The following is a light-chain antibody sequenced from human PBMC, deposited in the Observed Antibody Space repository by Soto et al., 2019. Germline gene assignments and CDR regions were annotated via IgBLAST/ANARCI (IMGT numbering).Light chain of an antibody. CDR3: CSYAGRSTLV. J-gene: IGLJ3*02. Sequence: QSALTQPASVSGSPGQSITISCTGTSSDVGSYNLVSWYQQHPGKAPKVMIYEVSQRPSGVSKRFSGSKSGNTASLTISGLQAEDEADYYCCSYAGRSTLVFGGGTKLPS. CDR1: SSDVGSYNL. V-gene: IGLV2-23*02. CDR2: EVS.